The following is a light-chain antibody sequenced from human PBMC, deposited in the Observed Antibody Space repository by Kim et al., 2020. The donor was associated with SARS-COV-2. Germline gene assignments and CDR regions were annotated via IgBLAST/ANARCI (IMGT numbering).Light chain of an antibody. Sequence: DIQLTHSPLFLSASVGDRVTITCRASQGISTYLAWYQQIPGKAPKLLIYRASTLQSGVPSRFSGSGSGTEFTLTISNLQPEDFAIYYCQQLNSYPWTFGQRAKVDIK. CDR1: QGISTY. J-gene: IGKJ1*01. CDR2: RAS. CDR3: QQLNSYPWT. V-gene: IGKV1-9*01.